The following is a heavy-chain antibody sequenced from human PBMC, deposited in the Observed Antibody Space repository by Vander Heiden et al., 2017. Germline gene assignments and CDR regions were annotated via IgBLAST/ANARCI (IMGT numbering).Heavy chain of an antibody. CDR2: ISTYNGNT. Sequence: QVQLMQSGAEVKKPGASVKVSCKASGYTFTSYGISWVRQGPGQGLEWMGWISTYNGNTNYAQKFQGRVTMTTDTSTNTAYMELRSLRSDDTAVYYCVKEGGWQQRDYYGMDVWGQGTTVTVSS. D-gene: IGHD6-13*01. CDR3: VKEGGWQQRDYYGMDV. J-gene: IGHJ6*02. V-gene: IGHV1-18*01. CDR1: GYTFTSYG.